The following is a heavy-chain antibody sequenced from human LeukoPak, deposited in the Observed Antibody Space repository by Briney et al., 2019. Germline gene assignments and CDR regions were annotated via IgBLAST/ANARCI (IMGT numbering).Heavy chain of an antibody. D-gene: IGHD2-2*02. CDR2: IYYSGST. V-gene: IGHV4-30-4*08. Sequence: SQTLSLTCTVSGGSISSGDYYWSWIRQPPGKGLEWIGYIYYSGSTYYNPSLKSRATISVDTSKNQFSLKLSSVPAADTAVYYCARDRGIVVVPAAIQRYNWFDPWGQGTLVTVSS. J-gene: IGHJ5*02. CDR3: ARDRGIVVVPAAIQRYNWFDP. CDR1: GGSISSGDYY.